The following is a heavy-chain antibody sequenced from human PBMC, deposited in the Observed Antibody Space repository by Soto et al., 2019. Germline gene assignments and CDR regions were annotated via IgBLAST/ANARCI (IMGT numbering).Heavy chain of an antibody. Sequence: SVKVYCKASGFTFTNSAVQRVRQARGQRFKWIEWIVVGSGNTNYAQKNQEKVTITRDMSTSTAYKELSSLRSEDTAVYYCAVLCFLFFEWFPQPFYGMDVCAQGSPVPVSS. CDR2: IVVGSGNT. J-gene: IGHJ6*02. CDR3: AVLCFLFFEWFPQPFYGMDV. D-gene: IGHD3-3*01. CDR1: GFTFTNSA. V-gene: IGHV1-58*01.